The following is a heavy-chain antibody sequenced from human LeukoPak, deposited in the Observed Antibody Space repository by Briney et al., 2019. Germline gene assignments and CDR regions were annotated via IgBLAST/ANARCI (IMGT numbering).Heavy chain of an antibody. Sequence: GGSLRLSCAASGFTFSNYWMSWVRQGPGEGPEWVANINQGGSEKYYVDSVKGRFTISRDNAKNSLDLQMNSLRVEDTAIYYCARLVVPSGNRGWYYEHWGQGTLVTVSS. CDR2: INQGGSEK. D-gene: IGHD2-2*01. J-gene: IGHJ4*02. CDR1: GFTFSNYW. V-gene: IGHV3-7*03. CDR3: ARLVVPSGNRGWYYEH.